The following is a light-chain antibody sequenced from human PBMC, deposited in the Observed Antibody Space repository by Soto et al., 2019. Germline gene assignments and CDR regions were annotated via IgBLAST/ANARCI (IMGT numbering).Light chain of an antibody. CDR3: VTWDNTLTAVV. Sequence: QSVLTQPPSVSAAPRQKVTISCSGSRSNVGINYVAWYQQLPGAAPKLLIYDTNKRPSGIPDRFSGSKSGTSATLDITGLQTGDEADYYCVTWDNTLTAVVVGGGTKLTVL. CDR1: RSNVGINY. V-gene: IGLV1-51*01. J-gene: IGLJ2*01. CDR2: DTN.